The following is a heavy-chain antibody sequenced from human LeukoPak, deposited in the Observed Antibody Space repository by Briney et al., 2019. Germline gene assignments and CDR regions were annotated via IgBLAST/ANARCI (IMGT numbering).Heavy chain of an antibody. CDR2: ISGSGGST. V-gene: IGHV3-23*01. J-gene: IGHJ2*01. CDR1: GFTFSSYA. Sequence: PGGSLRLSCAASGFTFSSYAMSWVRQAPGKGLEWVSAISGSGGSTYYADSVKGRFTISRDNSKNTLYLQKNSLRAEDTAVYYCAKDSNYPFLWYFDLWGRGTLVTVSS. D-gene: IGHD1-1*01. CDR3: AKDSNYPFLWYFDL.